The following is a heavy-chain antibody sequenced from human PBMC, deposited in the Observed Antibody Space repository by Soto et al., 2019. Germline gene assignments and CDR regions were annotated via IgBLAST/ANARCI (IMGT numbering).Heavy chain of an antibody. D-gene: IGHD6-19*01. CDR2: ISSSGTSI. V-gene: IGHV3-48*03. Sequence: AASGFGFSDYEMTWVRQAPGKGLEWVSYISSSGTSIYYADSVKGRFTISRDNAKNFLFLQMNSLRVEDTSVYYCTGKKVAALKAPFDYWGQGVLVTVSS. J-gene: IGHJ4*02. CDR1: GFGFSDYE. CDR3: TGKKVAALKAPFDY.